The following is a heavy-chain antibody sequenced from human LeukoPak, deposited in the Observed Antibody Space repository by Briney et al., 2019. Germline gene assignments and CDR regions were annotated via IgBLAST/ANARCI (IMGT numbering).Heavy chain of an antibody. CDR3: AKRYDKRWFHFDY. Sequence: GGSLGPSGAASDTTFSNYAMSWGGQAPGKGLEWVSAISGNGATTYYPDSVKGRFTISRDNSKNTLYLQMNSLGAEDTAVYYCAKRYDKRWFHFDYWGQGTLVTVSS. D-gene: IGHD2-2*01. V-gene: IGHV3-23*01. CDR1: DTTFSNYA. CDR2: ISGNGATT. J-gene: IGHJ4*02.